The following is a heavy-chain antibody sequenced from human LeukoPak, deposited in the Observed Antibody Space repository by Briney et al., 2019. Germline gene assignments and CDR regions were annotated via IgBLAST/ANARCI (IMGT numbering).Heavy chain of an antibody. D-gene: IGHD1-14*01. V-gene: IGHV3-48*03. Sequence: GGSLRLSCAASGITFSNYEMNWVRQAPGKGLEWVSYIRSSGSTMFYANSVKGRFTISRDNSNNTLYLQMDSLRAEDTAVYYCARVNQNAFYIWGQGTLVTVSS. CDR3: ARVNQNAFYI. J-gene: IGHJ3*02. CDR2: IRSSGSTM. CDR1: GITFSNYE.